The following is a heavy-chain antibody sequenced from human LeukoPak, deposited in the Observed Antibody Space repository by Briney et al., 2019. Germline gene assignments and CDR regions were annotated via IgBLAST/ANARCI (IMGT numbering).Heavy chain of an antibody. CDR3: ALNPGGGYCSSTSCYISAFDI. J-gene: IGHJ3*02. Sequence: SETLSLTCAVSGYSISSGYYWGWIRPPPGKGLEWIGIIYQSGSTYYNPSLKSRVTISVDTSKNQFSLKLSSVTAADTAVYYCALNPGGGYCSSTSCYISAFDIWGQGTMVTVSS. CDR2: IYQSGST. CDR1: GYSISSGYY. V-gene: IGHV4-38-2*01. D-gene: IGHD2-2*02.